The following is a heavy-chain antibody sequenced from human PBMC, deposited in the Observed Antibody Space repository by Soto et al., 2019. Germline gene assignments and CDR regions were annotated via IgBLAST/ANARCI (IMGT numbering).Heavy chain of an antibody. CDR1: GGSISNYY. V-gene: IGHV4-59*08. D-gene: IGHD2-2*01. CDR3: ARNIVVVPAAYYYMDV. J-gene: IGHJ6*03. CDR2: IYYSGST. Sequence: SETLSLTCTVSGGSISNYYWIWIRQPPGKGLEWIGYIYYSGSTNYNPSLKSRVTISVDTSKNQFSLKLSSVTAADTAVYYCARNIVVVPAAYYYMDVWGKGTTVTVSS.